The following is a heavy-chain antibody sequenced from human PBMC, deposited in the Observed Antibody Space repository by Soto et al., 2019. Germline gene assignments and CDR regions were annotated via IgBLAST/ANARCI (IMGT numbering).Heavy chain of an antibody. CDR3: ARASLTYCTGGSSAHTLLDY. CDR2: IIPIFGTA. CDR1: GGTFSSYA. J-gene: IGHJ4*02. V-gene: IGHV1-69*01. D-gene: IGHD2-15*01. Sequence: QVQLVQSGAEVKKPGSSVKVSCKACGGTFSSYAISWVRQAPGQGLEWMGGIIPIFGTANYAQKFQGRVTITADESTSTAYMELSSLRSEDTAVYYCARASLTYCTGGSSAHTLLDYWGQGTLVTVSS.